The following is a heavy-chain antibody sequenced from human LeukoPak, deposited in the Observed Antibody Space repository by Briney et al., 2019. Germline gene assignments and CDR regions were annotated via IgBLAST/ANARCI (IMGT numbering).Heavy chain of an antibody. Sequence: GGSLRLSCAASGFTFSSYGMSWVRQAPGKGLEWVSGISGSGGSTYYADSVKGRFTISRDNSEKTVFLQMNSLSAEDTAMYFCARPGLGIGAADLGDDAFDVWGQGTMVTVSS. V-gene: IGHV3-23*01. CDR1: GFTFSSYG. CDR2: ISGSGGST. CDR3: ARPGLGIGAADLGDDAFDV. D-gene: IGHD6-13*01. J-gene: IGHJ3*01.